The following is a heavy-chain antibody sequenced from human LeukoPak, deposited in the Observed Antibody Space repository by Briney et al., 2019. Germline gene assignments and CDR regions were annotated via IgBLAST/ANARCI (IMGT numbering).Heavy chain of an antibody. CDR2: ISSSGSTI. D-gene: IGHD2-15*01. Sequence: GGSLRLSCAASGFTFSSYEMNWVRQAPGKGLEWVSYISSSGSTIYYADSVKGRFTISRDNSKNTLYLQMNSLRAEDTAVYYCAKGSRVYCSGGSCYAIDYWGQGTLVTVSS. J-gene: IGHJ4*02. CDR1: GFTFSSYE. CDR3: AKGSRVYCSGGSCYAIDY. V-gene: IGHV3-48*03.